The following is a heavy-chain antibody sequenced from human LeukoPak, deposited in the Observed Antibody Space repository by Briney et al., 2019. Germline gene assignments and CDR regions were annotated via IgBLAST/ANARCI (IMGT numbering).Heavy chain of an antibody. Sequence: SETLSLTCTVSGGSISSHYWSWIRQPPGKGLEWIGYIYYSGSTNHNPSLKSRVTISVDTSKSQFSLKLSSVTAADTAVYYCARVGYYYDSSGYHDAFDIWGQGTMVTVSS. CDR3: ARVGYYYDSSGYHDAFDI. J-gene: IGHJ3*02. V-gene: IGHV4-59*11. D-gene: IGHD3-22*01. CDR1: GGSISSHY. CDR2: IYYSGST.